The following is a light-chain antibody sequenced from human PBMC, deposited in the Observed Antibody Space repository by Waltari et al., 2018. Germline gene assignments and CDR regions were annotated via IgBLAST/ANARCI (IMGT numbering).Light chain of an antibody. J-gene: IGLJ1*01. CDR2: EVS. CDR1: SSDVGGYNY. V-gene: IGLV2-14*01. CDR3: SSYTSSSTRV. Sequence: QSALTQPASVSGSPGQSITISCTGTSSDVGGYNYVSWYQQHPGKAPKLMIYEVSNRASGVSNRCSGSKSGNTASLTISGLQAEDEADYYCSSYTSSSTRVFGTGTKVTVL.